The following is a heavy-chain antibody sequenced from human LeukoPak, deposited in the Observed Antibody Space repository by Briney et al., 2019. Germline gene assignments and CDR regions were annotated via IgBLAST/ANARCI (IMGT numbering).Heavy chain of an antibody. CDR2: IYYSGST. CDR3: ARLWQNWFDP. CDR1: GCSISSSSYY. V-gene: IGHV4-39*01. Sequence: PSETLSLTCTVSGCSISSSSYYWGWIRQPPGKGLEWIGSIYYSGSTYYNPSLKRRVTISVDTSKIQFSLKLSSVTAADTAVYYCARLWQNWFDPWGQGTLVTVSS. J-gene: IGHJ5*02.